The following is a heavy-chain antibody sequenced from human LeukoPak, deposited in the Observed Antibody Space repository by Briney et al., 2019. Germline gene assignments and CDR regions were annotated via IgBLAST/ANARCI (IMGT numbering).Heavy chain of an antibody. Sequence: GGSPRLSCPASGFSVSSYAMSWVRQAPGKGLQSVSAISGSGGSTYYADSVKGRFTISRDNSTNTLYLQMNSLRAEDTAVYYGAKEVRLIVRDYWGQGTLVTVSS. CDR2: ISGSGGST. V-gene: IGHV3-23*01. CDR1: GFSVSSYA. J-gene: IGHJ4*02. D-gene: IGHD1-26*01. CDR3: AKEVRLIVRDY.